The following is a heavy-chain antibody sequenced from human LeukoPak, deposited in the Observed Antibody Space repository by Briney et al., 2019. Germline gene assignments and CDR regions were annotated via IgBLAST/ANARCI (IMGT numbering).Heavy chain of an antibody. J-gene: IGHJ4*02. V-gene: IGHV3-23*01. CDR1: GFTFSSYA. CDR3: AKFDGYPLPRENFDY. D-gene: IGHD5-18*01. CDR2: ISGSGVTT. Sequence: GGSLRLSCAASGFTFSSYAMSWVRQAPGKGVEGVSAISGSGVTTYYAASVKGPFTISRYNSKNTLSLQMNSLRAEDTAVYYCAKFDGYPLPRENFDYWGQGTLVTVSS.